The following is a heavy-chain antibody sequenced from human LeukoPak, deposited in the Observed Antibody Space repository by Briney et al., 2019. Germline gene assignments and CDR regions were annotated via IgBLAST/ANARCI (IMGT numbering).Heavy chain of an antibody. V-gene: IGHV1-46*01. CDR3: ARERGTFGGVIADY. CDR1: GYTFTSYY. CDR2: INPSGGST. Sequence: GASVKVSCKASGYTFTSYYMHWVRQAPGQGPEWMGIINPSGGSTSYAQKFQGRVTMTRVTPTSTVYMELSSLRSEDTAVYYCARERGTFGGVIADYWGQGTLVTVSS. D-gene: IGHD3-16*02. J-gene: IGHJ4*02.